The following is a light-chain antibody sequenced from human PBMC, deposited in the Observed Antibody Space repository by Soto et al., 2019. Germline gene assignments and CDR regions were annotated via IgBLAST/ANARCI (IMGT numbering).Light chain of an antibody. CDR3: QQYKKWPWT. V-gene: IGKV3-15*01. CDR2: GAS. J-gene: IGKJ1*01. Sequence: VMTQSPSTLSVSPGERAILSCRASQSVSSNLAWYQQKPGQAPRLLIYGASTRATGIPARFSGSGSGTEFTLTITSLQSEDFAVYYCQQYKKWPWTFGQGTKVDI. CDR1: QSVSSN.